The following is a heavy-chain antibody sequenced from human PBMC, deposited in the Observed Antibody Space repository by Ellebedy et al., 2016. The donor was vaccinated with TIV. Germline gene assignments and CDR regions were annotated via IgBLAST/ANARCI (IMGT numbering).Heavy chain of an antibody. Sequence: GESLKISCKASGYSFTTYWIAWVRQMPGKGLEWMGIIYPGDSETRYSPSFQGQVTISADNSITTAYLQWSSLKASDTAMYYCARGTVSDYWGLGTLVTVSS. CDR1: GYSFTTYW. CDR2: IYPGDSET. CDR3: ARGTVSDY. D-gene: IGHD4-17*01. J-gene: IGHJ4*02. V-gene: IGHV5-51*01.